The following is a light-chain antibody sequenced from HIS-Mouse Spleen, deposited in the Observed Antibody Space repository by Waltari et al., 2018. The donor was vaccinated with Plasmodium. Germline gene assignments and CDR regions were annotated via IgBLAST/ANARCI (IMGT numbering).Light chain of an antibody. CDR1: QSVLSSSNNKNN. CDR2: WAP. J-gene: IGKJ1*01. Sequence: DIVMNQSPDSLAVSLGERATINCKSSQSVLSSSNNKNNLAWYQQQPGQPPKLIIYWAPTRESWVPDRFSGSGSGTDFTLTISRLEPEDFAVYYCQQYGSSPRTFGQGTKVEIK. CDR3: QQYGSSPRT. V-gene: IGKV4-1*01.